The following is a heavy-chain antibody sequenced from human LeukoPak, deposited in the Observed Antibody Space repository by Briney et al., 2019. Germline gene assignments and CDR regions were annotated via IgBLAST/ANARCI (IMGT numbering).Heavy chain of an antibody. D-gene: IGHD6-13*01. CDR1: GFTFSSYW. V-gene: IGHV3-7*01. CDR3: ARVGSSWSTEVDFDY. Sequence: PGRSLRLSCAASGFTFSSYWMSWVRQAPGKGLEWVANIKQDGSEKYYVDSVKGRFTISRDNAKNSLYLQMNSLRAEDTAVYYCARVGSSWSTEVDFDYWGQGTLVTVSS. J-gene: IGHJ4*02. CDR2: IKQDGSEK.